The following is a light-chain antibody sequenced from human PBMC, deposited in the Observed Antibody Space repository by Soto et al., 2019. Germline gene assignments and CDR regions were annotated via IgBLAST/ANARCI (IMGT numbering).Light chain of an antibody. CDR3: QQYDSSPYT. Sequence: EIVLTQSPGTLSLSPGERATLSCRASQSVSSSYLAWYQQKPGQAPRLLIYGASSRATGIPDRFSGGGSATDFTLTISRLEPEDSAVYYCQQYDSSPYTFGQGTKLEIK. CDR2: GAS. CDR1: QSVSSSY. J-gene: IGKJ2*01. V-gene: IGKV3-20*01.